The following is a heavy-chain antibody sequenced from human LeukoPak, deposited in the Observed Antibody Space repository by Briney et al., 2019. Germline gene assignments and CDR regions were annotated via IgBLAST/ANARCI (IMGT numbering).Heavy chain of an antibody. J-gene: IGHJ4*02. D-gene: IGHD3-3*01. CDR2: IRYDGSNK. Sequence: GGSLRLSCAASGFTFDDYAMHWVRQAPGKGLEWVAFIRYDGSNKYYADSVMGRFTISRDNSKNTLYLQMNSLRAEDTAVYYCAKDFYRADFWSGFFDYWGQGTLVTVSS. V-gene: IGHV3-30*02. CDR1: GFTFDDYA. CDR3: AKDFYRADFWSGFFDY.